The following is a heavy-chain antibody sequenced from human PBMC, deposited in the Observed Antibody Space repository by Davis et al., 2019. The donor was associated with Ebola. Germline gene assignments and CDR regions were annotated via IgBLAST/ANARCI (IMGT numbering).Heavy chain of an antibody. J-gene: IGHJ4*02. Sequence: GESLKISCAASGFTFSSYAMSWVRQAPGKGLEWVSAISGSGGSTYYADSVKGRFTISRDNAKNTLYLQMNSLRAEDTAVYYCARPYYYDPYDYWGQGTLVTVSS. V-gene: IGHV3-23*01. CDR3: ARPYYYDPYDY. CDR1: GFTFSSYA. CDR2: ISGSGGST. D-gene: IGHD3-22*01.